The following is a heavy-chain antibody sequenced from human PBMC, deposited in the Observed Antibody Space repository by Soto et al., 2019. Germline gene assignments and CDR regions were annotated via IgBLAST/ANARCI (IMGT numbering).Heavy chain of an antibody. CDR1: GGSISSSSYY. CDR2: IYYSGST. J-gene: IGHJ4*02. V-gene: IGHV4-39*01. Sequence: SETLSLTCTVSGGSISSSSYYWGWIRQPPGKGLEWIGSIYYSGSTYYNPSLKSRVTISVDTSKNQFSLKLSSVTAADTAVYYCARRVRFNGGYFDYWGQGALVTVSS. CDR3: ARRVRFNGGYFDY. D-gene: IGHD2-8*01.